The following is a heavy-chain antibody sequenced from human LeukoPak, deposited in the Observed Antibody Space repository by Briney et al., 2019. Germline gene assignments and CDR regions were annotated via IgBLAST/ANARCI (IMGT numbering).Heavy chain of an antibody. Sequence: SETLSLTCTVSGDSIRSYFWSWIRQSPGKGLEWIGYTHYSGSTSYNPSLTSRVTISLDTSKNQFYLRLSSVTASDTAFYYCARDQRRDYGDFFDNWGQGTLVTVSS. CDR3: ARDQRRDYGDFFDN. J-gene: IGHJ4*02. V-gene: IGHV4-59*01. D-gene: IGHD3-16*01. CDR2: THYSGST. CDR1: GDSIRSYF.